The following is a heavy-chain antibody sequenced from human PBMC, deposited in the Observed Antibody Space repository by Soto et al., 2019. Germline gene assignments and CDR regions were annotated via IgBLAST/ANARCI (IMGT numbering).Heavy chain of an antibody. D-gene: IGHD2-15*01. CDR3: ARCSGGSCYSDY. CDR1: GYTFTSYD. J-gene: IGHJ4*02. Sequence: XSVKVSCKASGYTFTSYDINWVRQATGQGLEWMGWMNPNSGNTGYAQKFQGRVTMTRNTSISTAYMELSSLRSEDTAVYYCARCSGGSCYSDYWGQGTPVTVSS. CDR2: MNPNSGNT. V-gene: IGHV1-8*01.